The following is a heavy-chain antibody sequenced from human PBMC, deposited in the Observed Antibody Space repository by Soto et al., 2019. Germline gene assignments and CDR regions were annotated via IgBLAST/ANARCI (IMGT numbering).Heavy chain of an antibody. V-gene: IGHV3-73*01. CDR1: GFTFSDST. CDR2: IRGKANTYAT. J-gene: IGHJ4*02. Sequence: GGSLSLSCAACGFTFSDSTIHWVRQASGKGLEWVGRIRGKANTYATSYAASVKGRFTISRDDSKNTAFLQLNDLNSEDTAVYYCVRVDGDYYYGNGCLGRHWAQVTLVPV. D-gene: IGHD3-10*01. CDR3: VRVDGDYYYGNGCLGRH.